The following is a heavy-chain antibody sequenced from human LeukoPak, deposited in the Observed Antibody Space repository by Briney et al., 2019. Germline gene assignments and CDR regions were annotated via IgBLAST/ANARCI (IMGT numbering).Heavy chain of an antibody. J-gene: IGHJ6*03. CDR3: ARDGDYYGSGSFYYYYYYMDV. CDR1: GYTFTSYG. CDR2: ISAYNGNT. Sequence: GASVKVSCKASGYTFTSYGISWVRQAPGQGLEWMGWISAYNGNTNYAQKLQGRVTMTTDTSTSTAYMELSRLRSDDTAVYYCARDGDYYGSGSFYYYYYYMDVWGKGTTATVSS. V-gene: IGHV1-18*01. D-gene: IGHD3-10*01.